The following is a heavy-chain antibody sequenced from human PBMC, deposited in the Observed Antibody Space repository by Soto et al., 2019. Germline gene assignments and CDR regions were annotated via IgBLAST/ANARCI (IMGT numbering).Heavy chain of an antibody. CDR1: GDSVSSNSAT. CDR3: ARATNPPVHGTAPWWFDP. J-gene: IGHJ5*02. CDR2: TYYRSKWFH. D-gene: IGHD2-8*01. V-gene: IGHV6-1*01. Sequence: QVQLQQSGPGLVQPSQTLSLTCAISGDSVSSNSATWNWISQSPSRGLEWLGRTYYRSKWFHDYALSVKSRNTINADTPKNQFSLQLNSVTPEDTAVYYCARATNPPVHGTAPWWFDPWGQGSLVIVST.